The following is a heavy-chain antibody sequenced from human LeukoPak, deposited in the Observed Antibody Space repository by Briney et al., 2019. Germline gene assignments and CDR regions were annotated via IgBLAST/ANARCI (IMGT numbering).Heavy chain of an antibody. D-gene: IGHD6-13*01. CDR3: ARGRRLYSSSWSALAFDM. V-gene: IGHV1-8*01. CDR1: GFTLTSYD. Sequence: ASVYLSREASGFTLTSYDINRVGQATGQGLGWMGWVNPNSGYAGSEKNFQGRVTLTRNTAMSTAYMELSSLRSEDTAVYYCARGRRLYSSSWSALAFDMGGEGTMVTVSS. CDR2: VNPNSGYA. J-gene: IGHJ3*02.